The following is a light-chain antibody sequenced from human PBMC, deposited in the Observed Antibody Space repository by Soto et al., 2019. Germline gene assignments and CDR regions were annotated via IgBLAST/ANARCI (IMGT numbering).Light chain of an antibody. J-gene: IGLJ7*01. CDR3: CSYATGDSAV. Sequence: QSALTQPASVSGSPGQSITISCTGTSSDVGSYNLVSWYQQHPDKAPKLMIFEGSKRPSGVSNRFSGSKSGNTASLTISGLQAEDEADYYCCSYATGDSAVFGGGTQLTVL. V-gene: IGLV2-23*01. CDR2: EGS. CDR1: SSDVGSYNL.